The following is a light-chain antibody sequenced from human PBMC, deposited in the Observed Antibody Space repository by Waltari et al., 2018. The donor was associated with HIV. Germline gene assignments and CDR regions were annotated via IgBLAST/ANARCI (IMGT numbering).Light chain of an antibody. CDR2: EDN. J-gene: IGLJ3*02. CDR3: QSYDSSKGDWV. Sequence: NFMLTQPPSVSESPGKTVTISCTRSSGSIASKYAQWYQQPPGSAPTTVIYEDNQRPSGVPDRFSGSIDSSSNSASLTISGLTTEDEADFYCQSYDSSKGDWVFGGGTKLTVL. CDR1: SGSIASKY. V-gene: IGLV6-57*03.